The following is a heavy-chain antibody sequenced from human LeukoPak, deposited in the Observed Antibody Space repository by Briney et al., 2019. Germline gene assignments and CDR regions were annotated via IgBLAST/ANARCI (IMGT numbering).Heavy chain of an antibody. V-gene: IGHV3-21*01. CDR1: GITFSNYA. D-gene: IGHD3-16*01. J-gene: IGHJ4*02. Sequence: PGGSLRLSCAASGITFSNYAMNWVRQAPGKGLEWVSSITSSSDYTYYADSVKGRFTISRDNAKDSLYLQMNSLRAEDTAVYYCARAKTQTSVLDYWGQGTLVTVSS. CDR2: ITSSSDYT. CDR3: ARAKTQTSVLDY.